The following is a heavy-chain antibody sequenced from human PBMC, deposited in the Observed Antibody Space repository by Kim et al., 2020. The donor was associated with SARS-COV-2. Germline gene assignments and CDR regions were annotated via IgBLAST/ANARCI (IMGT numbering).Heavy chain of an antibody. Sequence: SETLSLTCAVYGASLNNFYWSWLRQSPGTGLEWIAEFNHRGSTNYNPSLKSRVTISADTSKSHFSLNVNSVTVADTAAYYCARETSRGDDAFDVWGHRT. CDR2: FNHRGST. CDR1: GASLNNFY. V-gene: IGHV4-34*01. D-gene: IGHD3-10*01. J-gene: IGHJ3*01. CDR3: ARETSRGDDAFDV.